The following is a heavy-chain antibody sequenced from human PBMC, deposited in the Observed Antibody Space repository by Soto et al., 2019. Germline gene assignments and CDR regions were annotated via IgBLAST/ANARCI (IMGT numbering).Heavy chain of an antibody. CDR2: INHSGST. V-gene: IGHV4-34*01. D-gene: IGHD2-15*01. Sequence: SETLSLTCAVYGGSFSGYYWSWIRQPPGKGLEWIGEINHSGSTNYNPSLKSRVTISVDTSKNQFSLKLSSVTAADTAVYYCARTRGGSCYCSDYWGQGTLVTVSS. CDR3: ARTRGGSCYCSDY. J-gene: IGHJ4*02. CDR1: GGSFSGYY.